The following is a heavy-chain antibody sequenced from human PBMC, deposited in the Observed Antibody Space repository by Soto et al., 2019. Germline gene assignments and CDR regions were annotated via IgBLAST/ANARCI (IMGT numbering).Heavy chain of an antibody. V-gene: IGHV3-48*02. CDR2: ISSDSGTI. J-gene: IGHJ4*02. D-gene: IGHD3-10*01. Sequence: EVQMVESGGDLVQPGGSLRLSCVVSGFSFRIYSRNWVRQAPGKGLEWISYISSDSGTIYYADSLKGRFTISRDNGKNSLYLQMNSLTDEDTAVYYCARGRLWSFDFWGQGTLVTVSS. CDR1: GFSFRIYS. CDR3: ARGRLWSFDF.